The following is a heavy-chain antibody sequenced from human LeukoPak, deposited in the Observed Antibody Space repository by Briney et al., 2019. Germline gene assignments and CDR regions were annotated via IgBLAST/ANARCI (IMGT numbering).Heavy chain of an antibody. J-gene: IGHJ4*02. CDR1: GGSISSSSYY. CDR2: IYYSGST. D-gene: IGHD6-13*01. CDR3: ARDKGYSSSWPD. Sequence: SETLSLTCTVSGGSISSSSYYWGWIRQPPGKGLEWIGSIYYSGSTYYNPSLRSRVTISVDTSKNQFSLKLSSVTAADTAVYYCARDKGYSSSWPDWGQGTLVTVSS. V-gene: IGHV4-39*07.